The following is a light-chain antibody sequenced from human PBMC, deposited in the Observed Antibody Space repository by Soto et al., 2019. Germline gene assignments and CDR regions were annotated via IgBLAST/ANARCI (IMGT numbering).Light chain of an antibody. Sequence: IKMNQSPSTLSVSVVDIVTITCRASQTISSWLAWYQQKPGKAPKLLIYKASTLKSGVPSRFSGSGSGTEFTLTISSLQPHDFATYYCQRYNSYSEAFGQGTKVDI. CDR3: QRYNSYSEA. CDR2: KAS. J-gene: IGKJ1*01. CDR1: QTISSW. V-gene: IGKV1-5*03.